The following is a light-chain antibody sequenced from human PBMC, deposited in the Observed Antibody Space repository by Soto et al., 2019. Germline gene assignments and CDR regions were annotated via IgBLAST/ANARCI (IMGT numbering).Light chain of an antibody. V-gene: IGLV2-8*01. CDR1: SSDVGGYNY. J-gene: IGLJ1*01. CDR3: ATWADGLNSYV. CDR2: EVS. Sequence: QSALTQPPSASGSPGQSVTISCTGTSSDVGGYNYVSWYQQHPGKAPKLMIYEVSKRPSGVPDRFSGSKSGNTASLTVSGLQAEDEADYYCATWADGLNSYVFGTGTKVTVL.